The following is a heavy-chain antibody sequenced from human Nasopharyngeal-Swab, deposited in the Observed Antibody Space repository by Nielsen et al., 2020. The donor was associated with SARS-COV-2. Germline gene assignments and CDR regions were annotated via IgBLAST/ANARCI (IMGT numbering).Heavy chain of an antibody. Sequence: SETLSLTCTVSGGSISSYYWSWIRQPPGKGLEWIGYIYYRGSTNYNPSLKSRVTISVDTSKNQFSLKLSSVTAADTAVYYCARGAPMVVTSTYDYWGQGTLVTVSS. CDR1: GGSISSYY. V-gene: IGHV4-59*01. J-gene: IGHJ4*02. CDR3: ARGAPMVVTSTYDY. D-gene: IGHD4-23*01. CDR2: IYYRGST.